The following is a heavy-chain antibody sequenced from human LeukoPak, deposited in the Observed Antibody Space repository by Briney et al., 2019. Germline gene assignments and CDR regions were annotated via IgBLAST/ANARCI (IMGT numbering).Heavy chain of an antibody. CDR2: VGTSSSAI. CDR1: GFPFSSYS. V-gene: IGHV3-48*01. J-gene: IGHJ3*02. Sequence: GGSLRLSCAASGFPFSSYSMNWVRQAPGKGLEWVSYVGTSSSAIYYADSAKGRFTISRDNAKNSLYLQMNSLRAEDTAVYYCARDKGYAFAIWGQGTLVTVSS. D-gene: IGHD5-12*01. CDR3: ARDKGYAFAI.